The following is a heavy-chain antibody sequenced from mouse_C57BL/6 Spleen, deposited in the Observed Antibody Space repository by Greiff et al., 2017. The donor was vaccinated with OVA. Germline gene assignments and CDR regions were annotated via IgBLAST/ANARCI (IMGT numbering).Heavy chain of an antibody. D-gene: IGHD2-4*01. V-gene: IGHV5-6*01. J-gene: IGHJ2*01. CDR2: ISSGGSYT. CDR3: ARHSDYDGFDY. CDR1: GFTFSSYG. Sequence: VQLQQSGGDLVKPGGSLKLSCAASGFTFSSYGMSWVRQTPDKRLEWVATISSGGSYTYYPDSVKGRFTISRDNAKNTLYLQMSSLKSEDTAMYYCARHSDYDGFDYWGQGTTLTVSS.